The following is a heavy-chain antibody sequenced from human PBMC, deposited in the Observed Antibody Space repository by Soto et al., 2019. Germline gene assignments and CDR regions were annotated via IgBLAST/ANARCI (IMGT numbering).Heavy chain of an antibody. J-gene: IGHJ4*02. CDR2: IYYSGST. D-gene: IGHD6-13*01. CDR1: GGSISSYY. CDR3: ARAGAAASYYFDY. V-gene: IGHV4-59*01. Sequence: PSETLSLTCTVSGGSISSYYWSWIRQPPGKGLEWIGYIYYSGSTNYNPSLKSRVTISVDTSKNQFSLKLSSVTAAGTAVYYCARAGAAASYYFDYWGQGTLVTVSS.